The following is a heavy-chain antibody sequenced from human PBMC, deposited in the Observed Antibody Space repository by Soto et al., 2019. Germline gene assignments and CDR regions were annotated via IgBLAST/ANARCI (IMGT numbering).Heavy chain of an antibody. CDR2: INSDGSTT. V-gene: IGHV3-74*01. J-gene: IGHJ4*02. Sequence: EVQLVESGGGLIQPGGSLRLSCAASGFTFSSDWMHWVRQPPGKGLVWVSRINSDGSTTNYADSVKGRFTISRDNAKNTLYLQMNSLRAEDTSVDYCTRALGGADDYWGQGTLVTVAS. D-gene: IGHD1-26*01. CDR1: GFTFSSDW. CDR3: TRALGGADDY.